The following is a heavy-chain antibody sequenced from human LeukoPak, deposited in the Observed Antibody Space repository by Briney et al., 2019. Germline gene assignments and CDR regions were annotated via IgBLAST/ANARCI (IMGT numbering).Heavy chain of an antibody. Sequence: PGGSLRLSCAASGFTFTNYALSLVRQAPGKGLEWVSAISGSGGSTYYADPVKGRFTISRDNSKNTLYLQMHSLRAEDTAVYYCAKDSGYCSGGSCYSRYYFDYWGQGTLVTVSS. CDR2: ISGSGGST. CDR3: AKDSGYCSGGSCYSRYYFDY. CDR1: GFTFTNYA. J-gene: IGHJ4*02. V-gene: IGHV3-23*01. D-gene: IGHD2-15*01.